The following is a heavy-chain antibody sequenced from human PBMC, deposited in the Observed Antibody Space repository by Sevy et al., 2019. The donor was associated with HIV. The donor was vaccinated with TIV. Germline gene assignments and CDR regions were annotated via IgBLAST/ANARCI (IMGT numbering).Heavy chain of an antibody. CDR1: GFTFSSYW. CDR2: INSDGSST. CDR3: ARVASMIVVDLDAFDI. Sequence: GGSLRLSCAASGFTFSSYWMHWVRQAPGMGLVWVSRINSDGSSTSYADSVKGRFTISRDNAKNTLYLQMNSLRAEDTAVYYCARVASMIVVDLDAFDIWGQRTMVTVSS. D-gene: IGHD3-22*01. J-gene: IGHJ3*02. V-gene: IGHV3-74*01.